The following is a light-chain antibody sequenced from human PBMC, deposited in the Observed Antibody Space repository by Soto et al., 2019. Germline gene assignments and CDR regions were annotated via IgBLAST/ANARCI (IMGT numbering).Light chain of an antibody. V-gene: IGKV1-9*01. Sequence: DIQLTQSPSFLSASVGERVTITSRASQDISSHLAWYQQKPGKAPKLLIYAASTLQSGVPSGFGGSGSGTEFTLTITSLQPEDFATYYCQQVKTYPLTFGGGTKVEIK. CDR1: QDISSH. CDR3: QQVKTYPLT. J-gene: IGKJ4*01. CDR2: AAS.